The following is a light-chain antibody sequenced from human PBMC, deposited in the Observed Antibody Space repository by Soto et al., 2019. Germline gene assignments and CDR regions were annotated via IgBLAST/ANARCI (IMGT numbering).Light chain of an antibody. CDR2: DVS. CDR1: SSDVGGYNY. Sequence: QSALTQPTSVSGSPGQSITISCTGTSSDVGGYNYVSWYQHHPGKAPKLMICDVSDRPSGVSNRFSGSKSDNTASLTISGLQAEDEADYYCSSYTSSSTYVFGTGTKLTVL. CDR3: SSYTSSSTYV. J-gene: IGLJ1*01. V-gene: IGLV2-14*03.